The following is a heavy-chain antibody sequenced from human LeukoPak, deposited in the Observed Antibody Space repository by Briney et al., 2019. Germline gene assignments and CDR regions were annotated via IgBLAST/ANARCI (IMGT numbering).Heavy chain of an antibody. CDR1: GVSISSYY. J-gene: IGHJ5*02. D-gene: IGHD1-1*01. Sequence: SETLSLTCTVSGVSISSYYWSWIRQPPRKGLEWIGYIYTSGSTNYNPSLKSRVTISVDTSKNQFSLKLSSVTAADTAVYYCARAVRTGTSNWFDPWRQGTLVTVSP. V-gene: IGHV4-4*09. CDR2: IYTSGST. CDR3: ARAVRTGTSNWFDP.